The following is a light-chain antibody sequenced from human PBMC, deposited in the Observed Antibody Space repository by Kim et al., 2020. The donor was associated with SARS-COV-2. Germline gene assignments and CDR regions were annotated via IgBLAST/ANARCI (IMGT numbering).Light chain of an antibody. J-gene: IGKJ1*01. CDR2: AAS. V-gene: IGKV1-39*01. Sequence: ASIGDTIAITCRASQSINRYLNWYQQRSGNAPNLLIYAASGLQGGVPSRISGSGSATDFTLTISSLQPEDSATYYCQQTHSAPWTFGQGTKVDIK. CDR3: QQTHSAPWT. CDR1: QSINRY.